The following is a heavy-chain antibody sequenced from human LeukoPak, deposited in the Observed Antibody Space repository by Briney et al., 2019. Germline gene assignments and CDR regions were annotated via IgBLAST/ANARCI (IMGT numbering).Heavy chain of an antibody. CDR2: ISSSGGSI. D-gene: IGHD1-26*01. J-gene: IGHJ3*02. Sequence: PAGSLSLTCAASGFSLTTYDMNWVRQAPGKGLEWVSYISSSGGSIYYEDSVKGRFTISRDNAKNSLSLQMNSLRAEDTAIYYCARDRRVGATWSVGAFDIWGQGTTVTVSS. CDR3: ARDRRVGATWSVGAFDI. V-gene: IGHV3-48*03. CDR1: GFSLTTYD.